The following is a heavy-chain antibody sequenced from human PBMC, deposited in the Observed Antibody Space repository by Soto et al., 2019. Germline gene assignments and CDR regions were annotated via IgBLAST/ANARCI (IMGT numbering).Heavy chain of an antibody. CDR1: GFTFSSYA. Sequence: EVQLLESGGGLVQPGGSLRLSCAASGFTFSSYAMSWVRQAPGKGLEWVSGISGSGGITYYADSVKGRFTISRDNSKNTLYLQMNSLRADDTAVYSCAYSSSPRYWGQGTLVTVSS. V-gene: IGHV3-23*01. CDR2: ISGSGGIT. CDR3: AYSSSPRY. D-gene: IGHD2-15*01. J-gene: IGHJ4*02.